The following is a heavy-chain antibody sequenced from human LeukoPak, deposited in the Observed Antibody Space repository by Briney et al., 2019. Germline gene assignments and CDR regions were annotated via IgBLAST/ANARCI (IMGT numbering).Heavy chain of an antibody. Sequence: GGSLRLSCAASGFTFSSYSMNWVRQAPGKGLEWVSSISSSSSYIYYADSVKGRFTISRDNAKNSLYLQMNSLRAEDTAVYYCAKGGIAAAPGSWGQGTLVTVSS. CDR1: GFTFSSYS. V-gene: IGHV3-21*04. J-gene: IGHJ5*02. CDR2: ISSSSSYI. CDR3: AKGGIAAAPGS. D-gene: IGHD6-13*01.